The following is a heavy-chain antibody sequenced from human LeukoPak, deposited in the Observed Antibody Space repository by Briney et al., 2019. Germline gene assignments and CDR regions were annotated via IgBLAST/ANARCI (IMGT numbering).Heavy chain of an antibody. CDR2: INHSGST. Sequence: PSETLSFTCAVYGGSFSGYYWSWIPQPPGKGLEWIVEINHSGSTNYNRSLKSRVTISVDTSKNQFSLKLSSVTAADTAVYYCARGNGIEYSSSWYGWFDPWGQGTLVTVSS. V-gene: IGHV4-34*01. D-gene: IGHD6-13*01. CDR1: GGSFSGYY. CDR3: ARGNGIEYSSSWYGWFDP. J-gene: IGHJ5*02.